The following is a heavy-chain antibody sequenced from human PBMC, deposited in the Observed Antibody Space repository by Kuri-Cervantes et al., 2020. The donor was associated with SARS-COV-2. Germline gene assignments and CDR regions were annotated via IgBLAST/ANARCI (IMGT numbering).Heavy chain of an antibody. Sequence: GGSLRLSCAASGFTFSSYAMSWVRQAPGKGLEWVSAISGSGGRTYYADSVKGRFTISKDNSENTLYLQMNGLRAEDTAVYYCAKTPGDGDYVVPWAYYYYMDVCGKGTTVTDSS. D-gene: IGHD4-17*01. CDR3: AKTPGDGDYVVPWAYYYYMDV. CDR1: GFTFSSYA. V-gene: IGHV3-23*01. CDR2: ISGSGGRT. J-gene: IGHJ6*03.